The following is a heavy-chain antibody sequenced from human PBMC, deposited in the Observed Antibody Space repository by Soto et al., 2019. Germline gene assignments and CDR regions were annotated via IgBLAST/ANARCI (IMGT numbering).Heavy chain of an antibody. D-gene: IGHD4-4*01. CDR2: ISFDGSNK. V-gene: IGHV3-30-3*01. J-gene: IGHJ6*02. CDR3: ARPTVSLHYYYAMDV. CDR1: GFTFSTYA. Sequence: QPGGSLRLSCATSGFTFSTYAMHWVRQSPGKGLEWVAVISFDGSNKFYADSVKGRFSISRDSSKNTLYLQMNSLRAEDTAVYYCARPTVSLHYYYAMDVWGQGTTVTVSS.